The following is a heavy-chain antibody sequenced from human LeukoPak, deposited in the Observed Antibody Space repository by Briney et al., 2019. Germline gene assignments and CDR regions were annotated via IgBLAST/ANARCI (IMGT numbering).Heavy chain of an antibody. J-gene: IGHJ3*02. CDR1: GFTFSSFS. V-gene: IGHV3-48*02. Sequence: GGSLRLPCAASGFTFSSFSMNWVRQAPGKGLEWVSYISSGSSTIYYADSVKGRFTISRDNAKNSLYLQVNSLRDEDTAVYYCARAGGLLWFGEVLESSAAFHIGGQGTMVTVSS. CDR3: ARAGGLLWFGEVLESSAAFHI. D-gene: IGHD3-10*01. CDR2: ISSGSSTI.